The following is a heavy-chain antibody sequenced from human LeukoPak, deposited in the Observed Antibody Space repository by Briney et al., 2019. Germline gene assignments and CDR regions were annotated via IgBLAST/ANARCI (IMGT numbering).Heavy chain of an antibody. CDR1: GFTFSSYA. Sequence: GGSLRLSCAASGFTFSSYAMSWVRQPPGKGLEWVSGISVSGVSTYYPDSVKGRFTISRDNSKNTLYLQMYSLRAEDTALYYCARDPYGDYVFDYWGQGTLVTVSS. J-gene: IGHJ4*02. D-gene: IGHD4-17*01. CDR2: ISVSGVST. V-gene: IGHV3-23*01. CDR3: ARDPYGDYVFDY.